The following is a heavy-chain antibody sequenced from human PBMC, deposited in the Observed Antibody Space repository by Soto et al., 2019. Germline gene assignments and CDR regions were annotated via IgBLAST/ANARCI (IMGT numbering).Heavy chain of an antibody. CDR2: ISSTAGRTS. CDR1: GFTFNTYP. CDR3: ARDTSYSTDY. Sequence: GGSLRLSCATSGFTFNTYPMTWVRQAPGKGLEWVSSISSTAGRTSSYADSVKGRFAISRDFSDNTVYLQMNSLRVDDTAVYYCARDTSYSTDYWGQGTLVTVSS. J-gene: IGHJ4*02. D-gene: IGHD2-2*01. V-gene: IGHV3-23*01.